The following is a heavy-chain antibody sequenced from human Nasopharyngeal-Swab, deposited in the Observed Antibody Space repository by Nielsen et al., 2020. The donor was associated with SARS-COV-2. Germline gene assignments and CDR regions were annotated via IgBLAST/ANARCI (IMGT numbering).Heavy chain of an antibody. CDR1: GGTFSSYA. CDR3: ARGYTAMVTGWFDP. CDR2: IIPIFGTA. V-gene: IGHV1-69*13. J-gene: IGHJ5*02. Sequence: SVKVSCKASGGTFSSYAISWVRQAPGQGLEWMGGIIPIFGTANYAQKFQGRVTITADESTSTAYMELSSLRSEDAAVYYCARGYTAMVTGWFDPWGQGTLVTVSS. D-gene: IGHD5-18*01.